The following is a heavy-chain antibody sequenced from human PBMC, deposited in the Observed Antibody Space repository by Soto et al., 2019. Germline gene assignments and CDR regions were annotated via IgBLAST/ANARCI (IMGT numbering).Heavy chain of an antibody. Sequence: ASVKVSCKASGYTFTGYYMHWVRQAPGQGLEWMGWINPNSGGTNYAQKFQGWVTMTRDTSISTAYMELSRLRSDDTAVYYCARGGIVVVPAAMRDYYYGMDVWGQGTTVTVSS. D-gene: IGHD2-2*01. CDR2: INPNSGGT. V-gene: IGHV1-2*04. CDR3: ARGGIVVVPAAMRDYYYGMDV. J-gene: IGHJ6*02. CDR1: GYTFTGYY.